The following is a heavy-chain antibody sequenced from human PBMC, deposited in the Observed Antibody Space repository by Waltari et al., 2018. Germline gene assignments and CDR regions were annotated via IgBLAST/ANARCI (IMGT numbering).Heavy chain of an antibody. CDR3: AKGRPFDY. CDR2: ISSSSRYI. CDR1: GFTFSSYS. Sequence: EVQLVESGGGLVKPGGSLRLSCAASGFTFSSYSMNWVRKAPGKGLEWVSSISSSSRYIYYADSVKGRFTISRDNAKNSLYLQMNSLRAEDTAVYYCAKGRPFDYWGQGTLVTVSS. J-gene: IGHJ4*02. V-gene: IGHV3-21*01.